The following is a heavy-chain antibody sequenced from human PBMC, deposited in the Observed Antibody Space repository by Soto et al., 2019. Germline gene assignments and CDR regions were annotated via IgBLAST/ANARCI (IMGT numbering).Heavy chain of an antibody. CDR1: GGSISSYY. D-gene: IGHD1-1*01. J-gene: IGHJ6*02. V-gene: IGHV4-59*01. CDR2: IYYSGST. CDR3: ARDRNWKGYSGMDV. Sequence: PSETLSLTCTVSGGSISSYYWSWIRQPPGKGLEWIGYIYYSGSTNYNPSLKSRVTISVGTSKSQFSLKLSSVTAADTAVYYCARDRNWKGYSGMDVWGQGTTVTVSS.